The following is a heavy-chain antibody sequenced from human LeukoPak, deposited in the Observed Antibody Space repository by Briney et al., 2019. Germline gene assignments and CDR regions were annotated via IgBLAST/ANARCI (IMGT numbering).Heavy chain of an antibody. CDR2: INPSGGDT. D-gene: IGHD1-14*01. CDR1: GYTFTSYY. J-gene: IGHJ4*02. V-gene: IGHV1-46*01. CDR3: AREVMDNLRFDY. Sequence: ASVKVSCKASGYTFTSYYMHWVRQAPGQGLEWMGIINPSGGDTSYAQKFQGRLTMTRDTSTNTVYMELTSLRSEDTAVYYCAREVMDNLRFDYWGQGTLVTVSS.